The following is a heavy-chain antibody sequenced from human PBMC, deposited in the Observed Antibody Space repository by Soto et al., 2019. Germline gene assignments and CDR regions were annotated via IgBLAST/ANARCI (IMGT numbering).Heavy chain of an antibody. CDR3: ARAIITMVRGVIMEGMDV. CDR1: GFTVSSNY. J-gene: IGHJ6*02. V-gene: IGHV3-66*01. Sequence: EVQLVESGGGLVQPGGSLRLSCAASGFTVSSNYMSWVRQAPGKGLEWVSVIYSGGSTYYADSVKGRFTISRDNSKNTXXLQMNSLRAEDTAVYYCARAIITMVRGVIMEGMDVWGQGTTVTVSS. CDR2: IYSGGST. D-gene: IGHD3-10*01.